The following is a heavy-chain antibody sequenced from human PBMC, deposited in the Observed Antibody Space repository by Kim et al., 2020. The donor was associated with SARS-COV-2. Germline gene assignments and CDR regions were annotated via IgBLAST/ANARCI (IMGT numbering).Heavy chain of an antibody. CDR3: ARDGWDYDSSLDY. V-gene: IGHV3-11*06. Sequence: GGSLRLSCAASGFTFSDYYMSWILQAPGKGLEWVSYISSSSSYTNYADSVKGRFTISRDNAKNSLYLQMNSLRAEDTAVYYCARDGWDYDSSLDYWGQGTLVTVSS. D-gene: IGHD3-22*01. CDR1: GFTFSDYY. J-gene: IGHJ4*02. CDR2: ISSSSSYT.